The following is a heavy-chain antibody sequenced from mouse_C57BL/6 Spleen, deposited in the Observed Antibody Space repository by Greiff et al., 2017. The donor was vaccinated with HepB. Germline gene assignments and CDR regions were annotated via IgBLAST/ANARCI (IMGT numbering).Heavy chain of an antibody. V-gene: IGHV3-6*01. J-gene: IGHJ2*01. D-gene: IGHD1-1*01. CDR1: GYSITSGYY. CDR3: ARGGGSSYPYYFDY. CDR2: ISYDGSN. Sequence: ESGPGLVKPSQSLSLTCSVTGYSITSGYYWNWIRQFPGNKLEWMGYISYDGSNNYNPSLKNRISITRDTSKNQFFLKLNSVTTEDTATYYCARGGGSSYPYYFDYWGQGTTLTVSS.